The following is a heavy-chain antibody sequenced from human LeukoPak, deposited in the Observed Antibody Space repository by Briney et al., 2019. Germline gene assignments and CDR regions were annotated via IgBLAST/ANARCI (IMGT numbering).Heavy chain of an antibody. CDR3: ARRRGTFLTGYYIDY. CDR1: GYTFSNSG. J-gene: IGHJ4*02. Sequence: ASVKVSCKASGYTFSNSGISWVRQAPGQGLEWMGWISAYNGNTNYAQKLQGRVTMTTDTSTSTAYMELRSLRSDDTAVYYCARRRGTFLTGYYIDYWGQGTLVTVSS. D-gene: IGHD3-9*01. V-gene: IGHV1-18*01. CDR2: ISAYNGNT.